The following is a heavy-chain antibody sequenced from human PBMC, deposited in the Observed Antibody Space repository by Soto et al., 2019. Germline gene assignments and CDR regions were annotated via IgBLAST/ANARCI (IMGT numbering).Heavy chain of an antibody. J-gene: IGHJ5*02. V-gene: IGHV1-46*01. CDR3: ARDRVDCSGGNCWRSVEDT. Sequence: QVQLVQYGAELKKPGASVKVSCKASGYTFTNYYMHWVRQAPGQGLEWMGIIDPSGGGTSYAQKFQGRLTMTRDTSTSTVYMELSSLKSEHTAVYYCARDRVDCSGGNCWRSVEDTWGQGTLVTVSS. CDR1: GYTFTNYY. D-gene: IGHD2-15*01. CDR2: IDPSGGGT.